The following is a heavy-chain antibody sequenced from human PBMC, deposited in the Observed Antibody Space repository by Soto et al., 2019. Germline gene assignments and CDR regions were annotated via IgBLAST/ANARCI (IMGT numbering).Heavy chain of an antibody. J-gene: IGHJ6*03. CDR2: IYYSGST. D-gene: IGHD4-17*01. CDR3: AITDYGDYGGDPTPIDYGDYGATHGLGYMDV. CDR1: GGSISSSSYY. V-gene: IGHV4-39*01. Sequence: SETLSLTCTVSGGSISSSSYYWGWIRQPPGKGLEWIGSIYYSGSTYYNPSLKSRVTISVDTSKNQFSLKLSSVTAADTAVYYCAITDYGDYGGDPTPIDYGDYGATHGLGYMDVWGKGTTVTVSS.